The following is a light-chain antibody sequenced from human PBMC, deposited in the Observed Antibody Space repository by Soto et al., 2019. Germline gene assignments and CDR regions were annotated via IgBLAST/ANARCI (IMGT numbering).Light chain of an antibody. CDR2: DAS. CDR3: QQYNSNSLYS. J-gene: IGKJ2*01. Sequence: GDRVAITCRASQYISKWLAWYQQKPGKAPQLLISDASSLKSGVPPRFSGSGSGTEFTLTIRSLQPEDSATYYCQQYNSNSLYSFGQGTKLEI. V-gene: IGKV1-5*01. CDR1: QYISKW.